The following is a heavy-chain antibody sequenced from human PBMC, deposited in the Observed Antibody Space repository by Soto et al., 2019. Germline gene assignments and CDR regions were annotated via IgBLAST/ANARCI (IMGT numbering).Heavy chain of an antibody. V-gene: IGHV3-23*01. CDR1: GFTFSSYA. CDR3: AKDRSGSEAFDI. D-gene: IGHD5-12*01. J-gene: IGHJ3*02. CDR2: ISGSGGST. Sequence: AGGSLRLSCAASGFTFSSYAMSWVRQAPGKGLEWVSAISGSGGSTYYADSVKGRFTISRDNSKNTLYLQMNSLRAEDTAVYYCAKDRSGSEAFDIWGQGTMVTVSS.